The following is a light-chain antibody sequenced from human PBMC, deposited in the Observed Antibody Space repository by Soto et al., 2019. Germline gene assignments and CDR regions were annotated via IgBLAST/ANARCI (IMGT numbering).Light chain of an antibody. CDR1: SSNIGAGYE. Sequence: QSVLTQPPSVSGAPGQRVTISCTGSSSNIGAGYEAHWYQQLPGTAPKLLIYENNNRPSGVPDRFSGSKSGTSASLAITGLQAEDEAEYYCQSYDSSLSGYVFGTGTKLTVL. J-gene: IGLJ1*01. CDR3: QSYDSSLSGYV. V-gene: IGLV1-40*01. CDR2: ENN.